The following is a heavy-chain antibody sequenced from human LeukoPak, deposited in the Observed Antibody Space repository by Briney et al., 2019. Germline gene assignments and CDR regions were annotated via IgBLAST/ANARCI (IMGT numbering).Heavy chain of an antibody. CDR1: GYTFTGYY. J-gene: IGHJ4*02. CDR2: INPNSGGT. D-gene: IGHD1-26*01. V-gene: IGHV1-2*02. CDR3: ARARGWEQIYYFDY. Sequence: ASVKVSCKASGYTFTGYYMHWVRQAPGRGLEWMGWINPNSGGTNYAQKFQGRVTMTRDTSISTAYMELSRLRSDDTAVYYCARARGWEQIYYFDYWGQGTLVTVSS.